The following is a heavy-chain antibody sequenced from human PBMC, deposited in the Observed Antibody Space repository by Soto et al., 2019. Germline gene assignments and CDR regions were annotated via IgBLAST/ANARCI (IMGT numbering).Heavy chain of an antibody. CDR2: IYPGDSNT. Sequence: PGESLKISCKGSGYNFTSYWIAWVRRMPGKGLEWMGIIYPGDSNTRYSPSFQGQVTISADKSISAAYLQWSSLKASDTAMYYCARQEGATVLFYYSVDVWGQGTTVTVSS. D-gene: IGHD1-26*01. CDR3: ARQEGATVLFYYSVDV. J-gene: IGHJ6*02. V-gene: IGHV5-51*01. CDR1: GYNFTSYW.